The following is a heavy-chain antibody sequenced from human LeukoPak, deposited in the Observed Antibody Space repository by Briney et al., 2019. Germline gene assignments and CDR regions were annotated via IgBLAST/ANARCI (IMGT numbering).Heavy chain of an antibody. CDR3: AAGARYSSSSVDY. D-gene: IGHD6-6*01. CDR2: IYYSGST. Sequence: PSETLSLTCTVSGGSISSGDYYWSWLRQPPGKGLEWIGYIYYSGSTYYNPSLKSRVTISVDTSKNQFSLKLSSVTAAGTAVYYCAAGARYSSSSVDYWGQGTLVTVSS. V-gene: IGHV4-30-4*01. J-gene: IGHJ4*02. CDR1: GGSISSGDYY.